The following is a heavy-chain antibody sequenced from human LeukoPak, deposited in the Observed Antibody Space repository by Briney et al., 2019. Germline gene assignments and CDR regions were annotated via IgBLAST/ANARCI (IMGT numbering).Heavy chain of an antibody. D-gene: IGHD2-15*01. CDR1: GYTFTSYA. CDR2: INAGNGNT. J-gene: IGHJ4*02. CDR3: ARVRRSVVVAATPFDY. V-gene: IGHV1-3*01. Sequence: ASVKVSCKASGYTFTSYAMHWVRQAPGQRLEWMGWINAGNGNTKYSQKFQGRVTITRDTSASTAYMELSSLRSEDTAVYYCARVRRSVVVAATPFDYWGQGTLVTVSS.